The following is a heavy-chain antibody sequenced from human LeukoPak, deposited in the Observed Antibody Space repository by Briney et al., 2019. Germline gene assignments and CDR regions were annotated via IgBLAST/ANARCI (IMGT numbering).Heavy chain of an antibody. V-gene: IGHV4-59*01. Sequence: SETLSLTCAVSGGSIISYYWSWLRQPPGKGLEWIGYIYYSGTTNYNPSLKSRVTISVDRSKNQFSLKLRSVTAADTAVYYCARGPGAMYFDFWGQGTLVTVSS. J-gene: IGHJ4*02. CDR2: IYYSGTT. CDR3: ARGPGAMYFDF. D-gene: IGHD2-2*01. CDR1: GGSIISYY.